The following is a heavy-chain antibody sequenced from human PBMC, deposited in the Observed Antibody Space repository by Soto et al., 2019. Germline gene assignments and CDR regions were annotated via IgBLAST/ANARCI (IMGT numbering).Heavy chain of an antibody. CDR1: GFTFSSYA. CDR2: ISYDGSNK. D-gene: IGHD2-2*01. Sequence: LRLSCAASGFTFSSYAMHWVRQAPGKGLEWVAVISYDGSNKYYADSVKGRFTISRDNSKNTLYLQMNSLRAEDTAVYYCARSLQDPIVLVPAAMPGRDYYYGMDVWGQGTTVTVSS. CDR3: ARSLQDPIVLVPAAMPGRDYYYGMDV. V-gene: IGHV3-30-3*01. J-gene: IGHJ6*02.